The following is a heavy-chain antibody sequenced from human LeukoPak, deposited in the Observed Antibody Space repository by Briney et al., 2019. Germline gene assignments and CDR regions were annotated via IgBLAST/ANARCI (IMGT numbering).Heavy chain of an antibody. J-gene: IGHJ4*02. CDR3: AKDGGLWVSAHWGDS. CDR2: ITTSDGNT. D-gene: IGHD7-27*01. Sequence: WGSLSLYCAASGFTFSSYTMSWVRPAPGKGLEGVSTITTSDGNTYYADSVKGRFTVSRDNSKNTLYLQMNSLRAEDTAVYYCAKDGGLWVSAHWGDSWGRGTLVTVSS. CDR1: GFTFSSYT. V-gene: IGHV3-23*01.